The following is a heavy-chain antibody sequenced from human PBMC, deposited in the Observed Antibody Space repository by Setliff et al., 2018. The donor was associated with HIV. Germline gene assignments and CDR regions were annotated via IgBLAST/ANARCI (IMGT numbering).Heavy chain of an antibody. CDR2: IKSKTDGGTT. D-gene: IGHD3-3*01. J-gene: IGHJ5*02. CDR3: APNFGTFDP. V-gene: IGHV3-15*01. Sequence: GGSLRLSCTASGFTSSDYAMNWVRQAPGKGLEWVGRIKSKTDGGTTDYVAPVKGRFTISRDDSKNMLYLQMNSLKTEDTAVYYCAPNFGTFDPWGQGTLVTVSS. CDR1: GFTSSDYA.